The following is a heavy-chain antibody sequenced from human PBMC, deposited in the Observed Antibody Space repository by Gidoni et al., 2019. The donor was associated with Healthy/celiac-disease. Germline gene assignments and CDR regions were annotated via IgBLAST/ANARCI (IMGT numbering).Heavy chain of an antibody. CDR3: ARGGIAADPFDY. V-gene: IGHV3-30-3*01. CDR1: GFTFSSYA. J-gene: IGHJ4*02. Sequence: QVQLVESGGGVVQPGRSLRLSCAASGFTFSSYARHWVRQAPGKGLEWVAVISYDGSNKYYADSVKGRFTISRDNSKNTLYLQMNSLRAEDTAVYYCARGGIAADPFDYWGQGTLVTVSS. CDR2: ISYDGSNK. D-gene: IGHD6-25*01.